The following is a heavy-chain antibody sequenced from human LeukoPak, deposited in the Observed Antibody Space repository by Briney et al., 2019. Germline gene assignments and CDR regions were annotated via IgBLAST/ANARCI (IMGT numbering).Heavy chain of an antibody. J-gene: IGHJ5*02. CDR1: GFTFSSYA. D-gene: IGHD6-13*01. V-gene: IGHV3-23*01. Sequence: GGSLRLSCAASGFTFSSYAMSWVRQAPGKGLEWVSAISGSGGSTYDADSVKGRFTSSSDNSKNTLYLQMNSLRAEETAVYYCAKDRRSSWYQNWFDPWGQGTLVTVSS. CDR2: ISGSGGST. CDR3: AKDRRSSWYQNWFDP.